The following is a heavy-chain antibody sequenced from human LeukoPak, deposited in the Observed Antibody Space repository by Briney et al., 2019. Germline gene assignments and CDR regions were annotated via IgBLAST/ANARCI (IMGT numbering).Heavy chain of an antibody. CDR1: GGSFSGYY. V-gene: IGHV4-34*01. D-gene: IGHD3-10*01. CDR3: ARLQHYYGSGGIDY. Sequence: PSETLSLTCAVYGGSFSGYYWSWIRQPPGKGLEWIGEINHSGGTNYNPSLKSRVTISVDTSKNQFSLKLSSVTAADTAVYYCARLQHYYGSGGIDYWGQGTLVTVSS. J-gene: IGHJ4*02. CDR2: INHSGGT.